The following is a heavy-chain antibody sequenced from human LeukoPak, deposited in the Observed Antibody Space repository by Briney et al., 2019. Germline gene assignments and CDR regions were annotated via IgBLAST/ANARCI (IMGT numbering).Heavy chain of an antibody. CDR1: RYTFTGYY. CDR2: INPNSGGT. V-gene: IGHV1-2*02. Sequence: ASVKVSCKASRYTFTGYYMHWVRQAPGQGLEWMGWINPNSGGTNYAQKFQGRVTMTRDTSISTAYMELSRLRSDDTAVYYCAIAPHCSSTSCPNWFDPWGQGTLVTVSS. D-gene: IGHD2-2*01. CDR3: AIAPHCSSTSCPNWFDP. J-gene: IGHJ5*02.